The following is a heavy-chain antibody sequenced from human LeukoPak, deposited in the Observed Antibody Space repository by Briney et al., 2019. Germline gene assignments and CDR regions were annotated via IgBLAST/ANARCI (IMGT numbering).Heavy chain of an antibody. CDR2: IYYSGST. V-gene: IGHV4-30-4*08. CDR1: GGSISSGDYY. Sequence: SETLSLTCTVSGGSISSGDYYWSWIRQPPGKGLEWIGYIYYSGSTYYNPSLKSRVTISVDTSKNQFSLKLSSVTAADTAVYYCARCYSSGSWPDDAFDIWGQGTMVTVSS. D-gene: IGHD6-25*01. CDR3: ARCYSSGSWPDDAFDI. J-gene: IGHJ3*02.